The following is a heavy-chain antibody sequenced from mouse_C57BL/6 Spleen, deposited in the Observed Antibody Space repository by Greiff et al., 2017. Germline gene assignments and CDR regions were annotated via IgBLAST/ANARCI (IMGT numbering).Heavy chain of an antibody. CDR2: INPSSGYT. Sequence: VKLMESGAELAKPGASVKLSCKASGYTFTSYWMHWVKQRPGQGLEWIGYINPSSGYTKYNQNFKDKATLTADKSSNTAYMPLSSLTYEDSAVYYCAVSTTVGAKDYWGQGTTLTVSS. CDR1: GYTFTSYW. D-gene: IGHD1-1*01. J-gene: IGHJ2*01. CDR3: AVSTTVGAKDY. V-gene: IGHV1-7*01.